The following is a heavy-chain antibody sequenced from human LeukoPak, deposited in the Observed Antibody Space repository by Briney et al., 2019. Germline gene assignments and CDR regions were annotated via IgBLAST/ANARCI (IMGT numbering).Heavy chain of an antibody. Sequence: PGGSLRLSCAASGFTFSSYSMNWVRQAPGKGLEWVSSISSSSSYIYYADSVKGRFTISRDNSKNTLYLQMNSLRAEDTAVYYCAKDFSLMQGIAAAGTDYWGQGTLVTVSS. CDR2: ISSSSSYI. CDR3: AKDFSLMQGIAAAGTDY. CDR1: GFTFSSYS. V-gene: IGHV3-21*04. D-gene: IGHD6-13*01. J-gene: IGHJ4*02.